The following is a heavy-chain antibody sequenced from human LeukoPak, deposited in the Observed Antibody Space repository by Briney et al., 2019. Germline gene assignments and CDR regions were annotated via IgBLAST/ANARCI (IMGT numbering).Heavy chain of an antibody. Sequence: PSETLSLTCTVSGGSISSYYWSWIRQPPGKGLEWIGYIYYSGSTNYNPSLKSRVTISVDTSKNQFSLKLSSVTAADTAVYYCARVWSGSGSHYMREVPPDYWGQGTLVTVSS. CDR3: ARVWSGSGSHYMREVPPDY. CDR2: IYYSGST. V-gene: IGHV4-59*01. CDR1: GGSISSYY. J-gene: IGHJ4*02. D-gene: IGHD3-10*01.